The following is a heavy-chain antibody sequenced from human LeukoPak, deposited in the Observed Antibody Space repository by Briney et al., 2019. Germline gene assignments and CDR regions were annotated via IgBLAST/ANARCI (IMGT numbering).Heavy chain of an antibody. V-gene: IGHV3-48*03. D-gene: IGHD6-19*01. CDR3: ARDPLAIAVAAPWGAFGI. CDR1: GFTLSSYE. CDR2: ISSSGSTI. Sequence: GGSLRLSCAASGFTLSSYEMNWVRQAPGKGLEWVSYISSSGSTIYYADSVKGRFTISRDNAKNSLYLQMNSLRAEDTAVYYCARDPLAIAVAAPWGAFGIWGQGTMVTVSS. J-gene: IGHJ3*02.